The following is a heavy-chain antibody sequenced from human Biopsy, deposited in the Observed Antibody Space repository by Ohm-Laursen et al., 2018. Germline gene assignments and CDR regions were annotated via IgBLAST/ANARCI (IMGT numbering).Heavy chain of an antibody. D-gene: IGHD1-26*01. V-gene: IGHV3-7*01. J-gene: IGHJ3*01. CDR2: IKQDGSET. Sequence: SLRLSCSASGFTFSSYCMSWVRQAPGKGLEWVANIKQDGSETYFVDSVKGRFTISRDSAKSSLYLHMNSLRAEDTAIYYCARLNSGSYDASDLWGQGTMVIVSS. CDR1: GFTFSSYC. CDR3: ARLNSGSYDASDL.